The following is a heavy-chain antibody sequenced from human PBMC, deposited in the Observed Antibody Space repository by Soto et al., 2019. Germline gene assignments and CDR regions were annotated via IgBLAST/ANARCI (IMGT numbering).Heavy chain of an antibody. CDR3: ARALGYSGYAGMDV. D-gene: IGHD5-12*01. J-gene: IGHJ6*02. Sequence: QVQLVQSGGEVKKPGASVKVSCKASGYTFTIYGINWVRQAPGQGLEWMGWISPDNGNTNYAQKLPGRVTPHTESATSPGYMELRGLRSDDAAVYSFARALGYSGYAGMDVWSQGTTVTVSS. V-gene: IGHV1-18*01. CDR2: ISPDNGNT. CDR1: GYTFTIYG.